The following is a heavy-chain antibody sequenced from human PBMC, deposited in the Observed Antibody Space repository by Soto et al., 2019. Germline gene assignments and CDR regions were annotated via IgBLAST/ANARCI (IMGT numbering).Heavy chain of an antibody. CDR1: GYTFTSYG. D-gene: IGHD2-21*02. Sequence: QVQLVQSGAEVKKPGASVKVSCKASGYTFTSYGISWVRQAPGQGLEWMGWISAYKGNTNYAQKLQGRVTMTTDTSTSTAYMELRILRSADTAVYYCARDNGAYCGGDCYSTWFDPWGQGTMVTVSS. CDR2: ISAYKGNT. CDR3: ARDNGAYCGGDCYSTWFDP. V-gene: IGHV1-18*01. J-gene: IGHJ5*02.